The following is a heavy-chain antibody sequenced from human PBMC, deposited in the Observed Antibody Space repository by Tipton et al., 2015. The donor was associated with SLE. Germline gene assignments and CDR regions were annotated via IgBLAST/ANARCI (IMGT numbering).Heavy chain of an antibody. D-gene: IGHD6-13*01. V-gene: IGHV4-38-2*02. J-gene: IGHJ4*02. CDR1: RYSISGGYY. CDR3: ARGEQLAHFDY. Sequence: TLSLTCIVSRYSISGGYYWGWMRQAPGKELEWVGSFYHSANTYYNPSLTSRVTISVDTSKNQFSLKLSSVTAADTAVYYCARGEQLAHFDYWGQGTLVTVSS. CDR2: FYHSANT.